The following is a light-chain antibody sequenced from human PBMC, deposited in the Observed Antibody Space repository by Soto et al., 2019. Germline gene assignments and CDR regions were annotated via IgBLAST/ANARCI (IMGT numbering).Light chain of an antibody. Sequence: EIVLTQSPGTLSLSPGERATLSCRASQSVSSNYLAWYQQKPGQPPRLLISDASSRATGIPDRFSGSGSGTDFTLTISVLEPEDFALYYCQHYGRSPPSWTFGQGTKVEIK. CDR3: QHYGRSPPSWT. V-gene: IGKV3-20*01. J-gene: IGKJ1*01. CDR1: QSVSSNY. CDR2: DAS.